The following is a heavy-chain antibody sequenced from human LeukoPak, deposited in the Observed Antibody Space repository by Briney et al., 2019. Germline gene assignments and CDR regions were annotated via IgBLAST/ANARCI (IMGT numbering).Heavy chain of an antibody. CDR3: ARGEPGGRDYYYMDV. CDR1: GFTFSSYA. V-gene: IGHV3-30-3*01. J-gene: IGHJ6*03. D-gene: IGHD1-14*01. Sequence: PGGSLRLSCAASGFTFSSYAMHRVRQAPGKGLEWVAVISYDGSNKYYADSVKGRFTISRDNSKNTLYPQMNSLRAEDTAVYYCARGEPGGRDYYYMDVWGKGTTVTVSS. CDR2: ISYDGSNK.